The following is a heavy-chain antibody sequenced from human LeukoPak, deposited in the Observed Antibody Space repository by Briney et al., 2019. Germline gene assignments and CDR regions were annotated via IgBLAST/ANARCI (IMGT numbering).Heavy chain of an antibody. Sequence: ASVKVSCKASGYTFRDHYMHWVRQAPGQGPEWMGRINLYHGVTNYAQKFQGRVTMTHDGASNANMDQSNLRPDYRASDYCTIKMLCAGVETPADPEEFFQYWGQGTLITVSS. CDR2: INLYHGVT. D-gene: IGHD5-24*01. CDR1: GYTFRDHY. V-gene: IGHV1-2*06. CDR3: TIKMLCAGVETPADPEEFFQY. J-gene: IGHJ4*02.